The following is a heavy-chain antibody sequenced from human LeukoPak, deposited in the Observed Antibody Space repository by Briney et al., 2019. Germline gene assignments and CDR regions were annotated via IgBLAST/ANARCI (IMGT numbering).Heavy chain of an antibody. V-gene: IGHV3-48*02. CDR3: ARGPDTVYSSGFDNWFDP. CDR1: GFTFSSYS. J-gene: IGHJ5*02. CDR2: ISSSSSTI. D-gene: IGHD6-19*01. Sequence: GALRLSCAASGFTFSSYSMNWVRQAPGKGLEWVSYISSSSSTIYYADSVKGRFTISRDNAKNSLYLQMNSLRDEDTAVYYCARGPDTVYSSGFDNWFDPWGQGTLVTVSS.